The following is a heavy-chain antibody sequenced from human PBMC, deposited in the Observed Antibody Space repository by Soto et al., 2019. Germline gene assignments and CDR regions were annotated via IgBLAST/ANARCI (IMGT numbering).Heavy chain of an antibody. J-gene: IGHJ4*02. CDR1: GDSVPRNSAA. V-gene: IGHV6-1*01. D-gene: IGHD1-26*01. CDR2: TYYRSKWYN. Sequence: SQTLSLTCAISGDSVPRNSAACNWIRQSPSRGLEWLGRTYYRSKWYNDYAVSVKSRITINPDTSKNQFSLQLNSVTPEDTAVYYCAREGVGATDKEFDYWGQGTLVTVSS. CDR3: AREGVGATDKEFDY.